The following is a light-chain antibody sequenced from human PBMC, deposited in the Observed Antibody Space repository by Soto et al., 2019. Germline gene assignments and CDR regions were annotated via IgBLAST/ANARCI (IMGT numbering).Light chain of an antibody. J-gene: IGKJ1*01. CDR3: QQYNNWWT. Sequence: IPAPAPLSVSPAERSTLSCRASQSVSSYLAWYQQKPGQAPRLLIYGASTRATGIPARFSGSGSGTEFTLTINSLQSEDFAVYYCQQYNNWWTFGQGTKVDIK. CDR1: QSVSSY. CDR2: GAS. V-gene: IGKV3-15*01.